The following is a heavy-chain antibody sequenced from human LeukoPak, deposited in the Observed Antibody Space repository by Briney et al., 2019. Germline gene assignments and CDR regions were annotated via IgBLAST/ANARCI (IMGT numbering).Heavy chain of an antibody. J-gene: IGHJ3*02. V-gene: IGHV3-15*01. CDR1: GFTFSNAW. CDR3: AREMYNWNDPDHDAFDI. CDR2: IKSKTDGGTT. Sequence: PGGSLRLSCAASGFTFSNAWMSWVRQAPGKGLEWVGRIKSKTDGGTTDYAAPVKGRFTISRDDSKNTLYLQMNSLRAEDTAVYYCAREMYNWNDPDHDAFDIWGQGTMVTVSS. D-gene: IGHD1-20*01.